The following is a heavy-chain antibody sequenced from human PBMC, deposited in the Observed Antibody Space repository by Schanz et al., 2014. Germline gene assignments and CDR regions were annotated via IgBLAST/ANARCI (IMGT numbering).Heavy chain of an antibody. CDR2: ISHSGGSK. V-gene: IGHV3-23*04. Sequence: EVQLVESGGGLVQPGRSLRLSCTASGFTFSDYAMSWFRQAPGKGLEWVSSISHSGGSKYYADSVKGRFTISRDNSKNSLYLQMNSLRAGDTAVYYCARGTDWNLHYWGQGALVTVSS. CDR3: ARGTDWNLHY. CDR1: GFTFSDYA. D-gene: IGHD1-1*01. J-gene: IGHJ4*02.